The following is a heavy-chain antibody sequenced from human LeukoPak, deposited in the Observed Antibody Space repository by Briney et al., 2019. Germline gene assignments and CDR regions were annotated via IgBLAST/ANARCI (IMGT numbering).Heavy chain of an antibody. V-gene: IGHV4-59*04. CDR1: GGSISSYY. CDR2: IYYSGST. Sequence: SETLSLTCTVSGGSISSYYWGWIRQPPGKGLEWIGYIYYSGSTYYNPSLKSRVTISVDTSKNQFSLKLSSVTAADTAVYYCARSYGGYSDYYYYYYIDVWGKGTTVTISS. CDR3: ARSYGGYSDYYYYYYIDV. J-gene: IGHJ6*03. D-gene: IGHD4-23*01.